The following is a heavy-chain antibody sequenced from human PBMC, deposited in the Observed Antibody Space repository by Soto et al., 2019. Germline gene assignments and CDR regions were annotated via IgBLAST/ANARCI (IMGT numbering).Heavy chain of an antibody. V-gene: IGHV4-30-4*01. J-gene: IGHJ6*02. Sequence: TLSLTCTVSGGSISSGDYYWSWIRQPPGKGLEWIGYIYYSGSTYYNPSLKSRVTISVDTSKNQFSLKLSSVTAADTAAYYCARDRAKPNHFVVVEPYGMYVWGQGSTVTVS. CDR1: GGSISSGDYY. D-gene: IGHD2-15*01. CDR2: IYYSGST. CDR3: ARDRAKPNHFVVVEPYGMYV.